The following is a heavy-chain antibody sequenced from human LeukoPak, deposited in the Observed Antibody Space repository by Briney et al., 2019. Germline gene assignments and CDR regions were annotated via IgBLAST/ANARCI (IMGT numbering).Heavy chain of an antibody. J-gene: IGHJ4*02. CDR1: GGSISSSSYY. V-gene: IGHV4-39*07. CDR2: IYYSGST. D-gene: IGHD1-26*01. Sequence: SETLSLTCTVSGGSISSSSYYWGWIRQPPGKGLEWIGSIYYSGSTYYNPSLKSRVTISVDTSKNQFSLKLSSVTAADTAVYYCARTVGALSDYWGQGTLVTVSS. CDR3: ARTVGALSDY.